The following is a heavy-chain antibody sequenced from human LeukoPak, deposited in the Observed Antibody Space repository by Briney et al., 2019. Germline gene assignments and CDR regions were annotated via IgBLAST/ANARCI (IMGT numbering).Heavy chain of an antibody. V-gene: IGHV3-15*01. J-gene: IGHJ4*02. CDR3: TTVGYGSRSSSFEDYFDY. CDR2: IKSKTDGGTT. CDR1: GFTFSNAR. Sequence: GGSLRLSCAAYGFTFSNARMSWVRQAPGKGLDYIGRIKSKTDGGTTDYAAPVKGRFTISSDDSKNTLYLQINSLKSEDTAVYYCTTVGYGSRSSSFEDYFDYWGQGTLVTASS. D-gene: IGHD3-10*01.